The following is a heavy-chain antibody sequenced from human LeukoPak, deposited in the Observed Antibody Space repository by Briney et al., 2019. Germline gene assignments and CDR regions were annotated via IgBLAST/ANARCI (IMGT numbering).Heavy chain of an antibody. J-gene: IGHJ4*02. CDR1: GYTFTSYG. D-gene: IGHD3-22*01. Sequence: ASVNVSCKASGYTFTSYGISWVRQAPGQGLEWMGWISAYNGNTNFAQKLQGRLTMTTDTSTSTAYMELRSLRSDDTAVYYCAREYYYDSSTYYPLDYWGQGTLVTVSS. V-gene: IGHV1-18*01. CDR2: ISAYNGNT. CDR3: AREYYYDSSTYYPLDY.